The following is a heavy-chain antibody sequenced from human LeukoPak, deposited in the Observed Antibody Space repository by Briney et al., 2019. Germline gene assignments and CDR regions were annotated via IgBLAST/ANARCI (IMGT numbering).Heavy chain of an antibody. CDR3: ARDLFGSGSYKWRFDP. J-gene: IGHJ5*02. Sequence: GGSLRLSCAASGFTFSSYAMSWVRQAPGKGLEWVSSIASSPYIYYADSVKGRFTISRDNAKNSLYLQMNSLRVEDTAVYYCARDLFGSGSYKWRFDPWGQGTLVTVSS. CDR1: GFTFSSYA. D-gene: IGHD3-10*01. CDR2: IASSPYI. V-gene: IGHV3-21*01.